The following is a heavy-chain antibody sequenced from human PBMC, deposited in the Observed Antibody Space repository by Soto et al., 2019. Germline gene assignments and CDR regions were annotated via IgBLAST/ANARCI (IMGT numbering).Heavy chain of an antibody. Sequence: QVQLVESGGGVVQPGRSLRLSCAASGFSFSISPMHWVRQAPGKGPEWVALISYDGTNKFYADSVKGRFTISSDNSRCTLYLQVDSLRPEDAALYYCARDPNTSGGQHWAFNYFDSWGQGTLVTVSS. J-gene: IGHJ4*02. CDR1: GFSFSISP. CDR3: ARDPNTSGGQHWAFNYFDS. CDR2: ISYDGTNK. D-gene: IGHD7-27*01. V-gene: IGHV3-30-3*01.